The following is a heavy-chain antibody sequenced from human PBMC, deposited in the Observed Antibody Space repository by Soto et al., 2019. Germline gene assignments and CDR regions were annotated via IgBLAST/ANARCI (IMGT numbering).Heavy chain of an antibody. CDR1: GFTFTSST. V-gene: IGHV1-58*01. CDR2: IVLVIGNT. Sequence: QMQLVQSGPEVKKPGTSVKVSCKASGFTFTSSTVQWVRQARGQRLEWIGWIVLVIGNTNYAQKFQESVTITRDMSTRAAYMELSSLRSEETAAYYWYYDNSRYRAFDSLGQGKMVNVSS. CDR3: YYDNSRYRAFDS. J-gene: IGHJ3*02. D-gene: IGHD3-22*01.